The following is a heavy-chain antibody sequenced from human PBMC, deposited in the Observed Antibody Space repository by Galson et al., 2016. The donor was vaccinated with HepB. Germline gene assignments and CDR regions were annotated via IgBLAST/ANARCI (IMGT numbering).Heavy chain of an antibody. CDR3: ARISSYEVYGMDV. CDR1: GNIFTREY. J-gene: IGHJ6*02. CDR2: INPVNGDT. Sequence: SVKVSCKASGNIFTREYIHWVRQAPGQGPEWMGIINPVNGDTKYEQKFQGRVSMTRDTSTGTVYMELSSLRSNDTAVYYCARISSYEVYGMDVWGQGTTVTVTS. V-gene: IGHV1-46*01. D-gene: IGHD5-18*01.